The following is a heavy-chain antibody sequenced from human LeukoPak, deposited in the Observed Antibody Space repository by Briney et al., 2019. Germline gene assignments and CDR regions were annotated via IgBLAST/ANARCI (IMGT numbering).Heavy chain of an antibody. V-gene: IGHV4-30-2*01. CDR3: ARSSAAARVFDY. Sequence: SETLSLTCAVSGGSISSGGYSWSWIRQPPGKGLEWIGYIYHSGSTYYNPSLKGRVTISVDRSKNQFSLKLSSVTAADTAVYYCARSSAAARVFDYWGQGTLVTVSS. CDR1: GGSISSGGYS. D-gene: IGHD2-15*01. CDR2: IYHSGST. J-gene: IGHJ4*02.